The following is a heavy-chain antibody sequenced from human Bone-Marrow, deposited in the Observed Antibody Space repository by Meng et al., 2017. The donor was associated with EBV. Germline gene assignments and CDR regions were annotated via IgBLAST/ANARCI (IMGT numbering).Heavy chain of an antibody. V-gene: IGHV3-11*01. CDR2: ISSSGSTI. J-gene: IGHJ4*02. Sequence: QVQLVDSGGGLVQPGGSLRLSCAASGYTFSDYYMSWIRQAPGKGLEWVSYISSSGSTIYYADYVKGRFTITRDTAKNSLYLQMNSLRSEDTAVYYCARDRGSLIMMGYWGQGTLVTVFS. D-gene: IGHD3-16*01. CDR3: ARDRGSLIMMGY. CDR1: GYTFSDYY.